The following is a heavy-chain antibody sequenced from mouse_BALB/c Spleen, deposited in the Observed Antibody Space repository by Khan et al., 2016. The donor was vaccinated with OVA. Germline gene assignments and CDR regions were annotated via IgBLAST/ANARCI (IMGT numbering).Heavy chain of an antibody. CDR1: GYSITSGYF. Sequence: EVQLQESGPGLVKPSQSLSLTCSVTGYSITSGYFWNWIRQFPGNNLEWLGYIRYDGDSNYNPSLKNRISITRDTSKNQFFLKLDSVPPADTATSSCSRGGSACPAWVAYWGQGTLVTVSA. D-gene: IGHD6-1*01. V-gene: IGHV3-6*02. J-gene: IGHJ3*01. CDR3: SRGGSACPAWVAY. CDR2: IRYDGDS.